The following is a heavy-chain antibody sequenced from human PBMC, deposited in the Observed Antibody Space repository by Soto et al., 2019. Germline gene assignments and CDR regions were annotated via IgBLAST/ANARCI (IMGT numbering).Heavy chain of an antibody. CDR2: IMPIFRAP. J-gene: IGHJ6*02. CDR3: ASWLKGPDIGNYYYGMDV. CDR1: GGAFSDYA. D-gene: IGHD2-15*01. V-gene: IGHV1-69*12. Sequence: QVQLVQSGAEVKKPGSSVKVSCKASGGAFSDYAFSWVRQAPGQGLEWLGGIMPIFRAPDYAQKFQGRVTITADEFTRIAYLVMNCLRSVDTAVYYCASWLKGPDIGNYYYGMDVWGQGTTVTVS.